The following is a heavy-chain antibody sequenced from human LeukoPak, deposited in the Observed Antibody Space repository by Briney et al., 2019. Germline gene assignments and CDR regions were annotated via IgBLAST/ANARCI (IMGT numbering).Heavy chain of an antibody. J-gene: IGHJ4*02. CDR3: TKGRGENCEDGCYSRVLDF. Sequence: GGSLRLSCAASGVTFNNYAMSWVRQAPGKRLEWVSIISGSGHSTIYADSVRGRFTISRDNSKNTLFLQMNSLRAEDTGVCYCTKGRGENCEDGCYSRVLDFWGQGTLVSVSS. CDR1: GVTFNNYA. D-gene: IGHD2-21*01. CDR2: ISGSGHST. V-gene: IGHV3-23*01.